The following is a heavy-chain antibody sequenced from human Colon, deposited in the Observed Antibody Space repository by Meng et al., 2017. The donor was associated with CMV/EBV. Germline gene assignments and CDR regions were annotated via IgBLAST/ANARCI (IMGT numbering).Heavy chain of an antibody. Sequence: SCVAYGLAFNKSAMNGVRKAPAKGLEWVASSRSGGTYIHYADSVKGRFTISRDNAKTSVYLQMDNLTGEDTAIYFCARVGSTGGLDYWGQGTLVTVSS. J-gene: IGHJ4*02. CDR1: GLAFNKSA. CDR3: ARVGSTGGLDY. D-gene: IGHD2-8*02. CDR2: SRSGGTYI. V-gene: IGHV3-21*01.